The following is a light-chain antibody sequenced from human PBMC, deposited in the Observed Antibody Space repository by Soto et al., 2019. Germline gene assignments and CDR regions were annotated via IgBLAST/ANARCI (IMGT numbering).Light chain of an antibody. CDR3: QQYGSSSIT. CDR1: QSVSSSY. CDR2: SAS. J-gene: IGKJ5*01. V-gene: IGKV3-20*01. Sequence: DIVLTQSPGTLSLSPGERATLSCRASQSVSSSYLAWYQQKPGQAPRLLIYSASSRATGIPDRFSGSGSGTDFTLTISRLEPEDFVVYYCQQYGSSSITFGQGTRLEIK.